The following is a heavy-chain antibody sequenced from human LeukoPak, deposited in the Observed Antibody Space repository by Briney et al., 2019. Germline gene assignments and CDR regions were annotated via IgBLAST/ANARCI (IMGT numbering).Heavy chain of an antibody. V-gene: IGHV1-8*01. CDR3: ARVGSQEYFQH. J-gene: IGHJ1*01. CDR2: MNPNSGDT. CDR1: GYTFTSYD. Sequence: GASVKVSCKASGYTFTSYDINSVRQATGQRREWMGWMNPNSGDTGYAQNFQRRVTMARDPSTSKAYMELSSLRSEDTAVYSSARVGSQEYFQHWGQGTLVTVFS. D-gene: IGHD3-16*01.